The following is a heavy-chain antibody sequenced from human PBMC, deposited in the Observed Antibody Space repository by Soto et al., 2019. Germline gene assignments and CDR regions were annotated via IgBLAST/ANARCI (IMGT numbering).Heavy chain of an antibody. CDR1: GFTFSSYA. Sequence: GGSLRLSCAASGFTFSSYAMSWVRQAPGKGLEWVSAISGSGGSTYYADSVKGRFTISRDNSKNTLYLPMNSLRAEDTAVYYFAQARSYGSAYYGMDVWGPGTTVTVSS. J-gene: IGHJ6*02. V-gene: IGHV3-23*01. CDR3: AQARSYGSAYYGMDV. D-gene: IGHD3-10*01. CDR2: ISGSGGST.